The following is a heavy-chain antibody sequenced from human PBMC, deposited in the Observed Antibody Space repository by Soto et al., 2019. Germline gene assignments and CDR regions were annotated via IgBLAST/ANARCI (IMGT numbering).Heavy chain of an antibody. J-gene: IGHJ6*02. Sequence: PGGSLRLSCVASSFTFNNAWMNWVRQAPEKGLEWIGLIKNKAAGGTALYATSVKGRFTISRDNSKNTLYLQMNSLRAEDTAVYYCARSYYDILTGYYYYYGMDVWGQGTTVTVSS. CDR3: ARSYYDILTGYYYYYGMDV. CDR1: SFTFNNAW. D-gene: IGHD3-9*01. V-gene: IGHV3-15*07. CDR2: IKNKAAGGTA.